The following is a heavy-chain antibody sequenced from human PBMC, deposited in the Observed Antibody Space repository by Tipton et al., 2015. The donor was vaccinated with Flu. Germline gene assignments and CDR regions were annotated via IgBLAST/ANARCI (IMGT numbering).Heavy chain of an antibody. J-gene: IGHJ4*02. D-gene: IGHD4-17*01. CDR2: IVGSGGTT. V-gene: IGHV3-23*01. Sequence: SLRLSCVTSGFTFSSFAMSWVRQAPGKGLEWVSGIVGSGGTTHHADSVKGRFTISRDNSKNTVYLQMNSLRGEDTAIYYCTKCLLAGDYGIDSWGQGTLVAVSS. CDR3: TKCLLAGDYGIDS. CDR1: GFTFSSFA.